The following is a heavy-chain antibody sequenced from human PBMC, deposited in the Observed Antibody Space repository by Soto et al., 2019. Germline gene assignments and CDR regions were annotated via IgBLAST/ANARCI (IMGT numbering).Heavy chain of an antibody. CDR3: EEDSYYHDRTGYYILDY. D-gene: IGHD3-22*01. Sequence: QVQLVESGGGVVQPGGSLRLSCAASGLTFSSYGMHWVRQAPGKGLEWVAHISYDGSNEHYVDSVKGRFTISRDNSKNTLNLQMTSLRAEDTAVYYCEEDSYYHDRTGYYILDYWGQGTLVTVSS. V-gene: IGHV3-30*18. CDR1: GLTFSSYG. J-gene: IGHJ4*02. CDR2: ISYDGSNE.